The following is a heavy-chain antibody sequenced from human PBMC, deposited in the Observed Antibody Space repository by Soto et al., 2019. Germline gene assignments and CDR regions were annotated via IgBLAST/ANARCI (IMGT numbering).Heavy chain of an antibody. CDR2: IKHSGST. CDR3: ARGPPILYYGTGGYYYFDY. V-gene: IGHV4-34*01. Sequence: SETLSLTCTVYGGSFSDYFWTWIRQPPGKGLEWIGEIKHSGSTNYNPSHKSRVTISLDKSKNQFSLKLISVTAADTAVYYCARGPPILYYGTGGYYYFDYWGQGTLVTVSS. D-gene: IGHD2-8*02. J-gene: IGHJ4*02. CDR1: GGSFSDYF.